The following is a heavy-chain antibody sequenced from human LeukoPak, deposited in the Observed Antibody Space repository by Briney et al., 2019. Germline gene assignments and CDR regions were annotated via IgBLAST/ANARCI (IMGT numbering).Heavy chain of an antibody. Sequence: SVKVSCKASGGTFSSYAISWVRQAPGQGLEWMGGIIPIFGTANYAQKFQGRVTITADESTSTAYMELNSLRSEDTAVYYCARDSTGYSSGWYLGYGMDVWGQGTTVTVSS. V-gene: IGHV1-69*13. CDR1: GGTFSSYA. D-gene: IGHD6-19*01. CDR2: IIPIFGTA. CDR3: ARDSTGYSSGWYLGYGMDV. J-gene: IGHJ6*02.